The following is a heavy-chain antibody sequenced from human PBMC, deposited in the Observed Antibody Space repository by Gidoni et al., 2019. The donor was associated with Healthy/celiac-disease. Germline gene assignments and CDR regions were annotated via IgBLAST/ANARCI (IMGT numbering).Heavy chain of an antibody. V-gene: IGHV4-39*01. D-gene: IGHD3-10*01. CDR1: GCSISSSSYH. J-gene: IGHJ6*02. CDR3: ARQPRSTMIRGLQGYYGMDV. Sequence: QLQLQESGPGLVKPSETLSLTCTVSGCSISSSSYHWGWIRQPPGKGLEWIGSIYYSGSTYYNPSLKSRVTISVDTSKNQFSLKLSSVTAADTAVYYGARQPRSTMIRGLQGYYGMDVWGQGTTVTVSS. CDR2: IYYSGST.